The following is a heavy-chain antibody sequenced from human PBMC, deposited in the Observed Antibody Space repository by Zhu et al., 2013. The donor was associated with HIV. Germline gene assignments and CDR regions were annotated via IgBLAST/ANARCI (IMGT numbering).Heavy chain of an antibody. D-gene: IGHD3-3*01. V-gene: IGHV1-69*06. CDR3: ARGRTFGVGRLNWFDP. CDR1: GGSFNNYA. CDR2: IIPMFGSP. J-gene: IGHJ5*02. Sequence: QVQLEQSGTEVKKPGSSVKVPCKASGGSFNNYAISWVRQAPGQGLEWMGGIIPMFGSPNYAQKFQGRVTISADKSTSTVYMELSNLRSEDTAVYYCARGRTFGVGRLNWFDPWGQGTLVTVSS.